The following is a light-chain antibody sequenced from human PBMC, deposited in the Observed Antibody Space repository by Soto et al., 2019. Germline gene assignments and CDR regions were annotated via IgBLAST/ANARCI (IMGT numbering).Light chain of an antibody. CDR3: QQYSTWPPRYT. Sequence: EIVMTQSPATLSVSPGGRATLSCRASQSVSSYLAWYQQRPGQPPRLLIYRASTRATNIPARFSGSGSGTEFALTISSLQSADFAVYYCQQYSTWPPRYTFGQGTKLEI. CDR1: QSVSSY. V-gene: IGKV3-15*01. J-gene: IGKJ2*01. CDR2: RAS.